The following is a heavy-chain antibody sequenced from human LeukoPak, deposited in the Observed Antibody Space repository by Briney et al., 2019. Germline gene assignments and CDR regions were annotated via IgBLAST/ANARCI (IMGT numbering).Heavy chain of an antibody. D-gene: IGHD6-19*01. V-gene: IGHV3-23*01. CDR1: GFSFSSYA. CDR2: ISGSGDNT. Sequence: GRSLRLSCAASGFSFSSYAMSWVRQAPGKGLEWVSSISGSGDNTYYAESVKGRFTISRDNSKNTLFLQMNSLRAEDTAVFYCAKRSGYTTGWFFDFWGQGTLVTVSS. J-gene: IGHJ4*02. CDR3: AKRSGYTTGWFFDF.